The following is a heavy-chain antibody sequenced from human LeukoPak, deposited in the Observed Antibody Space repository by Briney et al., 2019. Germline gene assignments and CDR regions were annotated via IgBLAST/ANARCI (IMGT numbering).Heavy chain of an antibody. D-gene: IGHD3-22*01. CDR3: ARTYYYDSSGLPSEYYFDY. J-gene: IGHJ4*02. CDR1: GGSISSGGYY. V-gene: IGHV4-31*03. Sequence: SETLSLTCTVSGGSISSGGYYWSWIRQHPGKGLEWIGYIYYSGSTYYNPSLKSRVTISVDTSKNQFSLKLSSVTAADTAVYYCARTYYYDSSGLPSEYYFDYWGQGTLVTVSS. CDR2: IYYSGST.